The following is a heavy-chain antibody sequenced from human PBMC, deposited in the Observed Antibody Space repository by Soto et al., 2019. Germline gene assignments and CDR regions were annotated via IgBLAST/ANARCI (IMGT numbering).Heavy chain of an antibody. CDR3: ARGNMAV. CDR2: VSHIDDNK. CDR1: GFTFNLFT. J-gene: IGHJ6*02. D-gene: IGHD1-1*01. V-gene: IGHV3-30-3*01. Sequence: QVQLVESGGGVVQPGRSLRLSCAASGFTFNLFTFHWIRQAPGRGLEWVAVVSHIDDNKYYADSVKGRFTISRDNAKNTLYLQMNSLRPEDTALYYCARGNMAVWGRGTTVTVSS.